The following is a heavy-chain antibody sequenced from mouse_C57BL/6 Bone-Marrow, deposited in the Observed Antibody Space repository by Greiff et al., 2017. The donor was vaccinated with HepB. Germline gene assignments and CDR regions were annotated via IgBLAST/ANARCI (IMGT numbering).Heavy chain of an antibody. Sequence: QVQLQQPGAELVRPGSSVKLSCKASGYTFTSYWMHWVKQRPIQGLEWIGNIDPSDSETHYNQKFKDKATLTVDKSSSTAYMQLSSLTSEDSAVSYCARIDYSWFAYWGQGTLVTVSA. D-gene: IGHD2-4*01. V-gene: IGHV1-52*01. CDR1: GYTFTSYW. CDR2: IDPSDSET. J-gene: IGHJ3*01. CDR3: ARIDYSWFAY.